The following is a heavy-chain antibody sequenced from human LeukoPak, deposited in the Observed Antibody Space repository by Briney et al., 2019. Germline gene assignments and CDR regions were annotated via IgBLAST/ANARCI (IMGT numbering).Heavy chain of an antibody. CDR1: GGSISSYY. V-gene: IGHV4-4*07. Sequence: SETLSLTCTVSGGSISSYYWIWIRQPAGKGLEWIGRISTSGTSNYNPSLNSRVTISLDTSKNQFSLRLSSVTAADTAVYYCARDMYYNPVRFDIWGQGTMVTVSS. CDR2: ISTSGTS. CDR3: ARDMYYNPVRFDI. J-gene: IGHJ3*02. D-gene: IGHD3-10*01.